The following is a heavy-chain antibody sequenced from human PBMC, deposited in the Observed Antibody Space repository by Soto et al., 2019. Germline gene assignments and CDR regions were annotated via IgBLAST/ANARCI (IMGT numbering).Heavy chain of an antibody. CDR2: INHSGST. V-gene: IGHV4-34*01. CDR3: ARGTRSRWWGATSWFDP. J-gene: IGHJ5*02. CDR1: GGSFSGYY. D-gene: IGHD1-26*01. Sequence: KPSETLSLTCAVYGGSFSGYYWSWIRQPPGKGLEWIGEINHSGSTNYNPSLKSRVTISVDTSKNQFSLKLSSVTAADTAVYYCARGTRSRWWGATSWFDPWGQGTLVTVSS.